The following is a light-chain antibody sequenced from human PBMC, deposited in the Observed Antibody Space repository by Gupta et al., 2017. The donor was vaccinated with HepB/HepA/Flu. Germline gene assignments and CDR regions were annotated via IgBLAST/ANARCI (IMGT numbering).Light chain of an antibody. CDR1: SSDVGGYNY. V-gene: IGLV2-11*01. J-gene: IGLJ1*01. CDR3: CSYAGSYRPYV. CDR2: DVS. Sequence: QSALTQPRSVSGSPGQSVTISCTGTSSDVGGYNYVSWYQQHPGKAPKLMIYDVSKRPSGVPDRFSGSKSGNTASLTISGLQAEDEADYYCCSYAGSYRPYVFGTGTKVTVL.